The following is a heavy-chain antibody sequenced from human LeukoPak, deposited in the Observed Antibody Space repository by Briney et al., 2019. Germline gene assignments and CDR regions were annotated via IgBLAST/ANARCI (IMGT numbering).Heavy chain of an antibody. Sequence: PGGSLRLSCAASGFSFSRYWMTWVRQAPGKGLEWLSNIKHDGGEKYYVDSVKGRFTISRDNAKNSLYLQMNSLRAEDTAVYYCARFPSPGIAAAGTYYWGQGTLVTVSS. CDR2: IKHDGGEK. CDR3: ARFPSPGIAAAGTYY. CDR1: GFSFSRYW. V-gene: IGHV3-7*01. J-gene: IGHJ4*02. D-gene: IGHD6-13*01.